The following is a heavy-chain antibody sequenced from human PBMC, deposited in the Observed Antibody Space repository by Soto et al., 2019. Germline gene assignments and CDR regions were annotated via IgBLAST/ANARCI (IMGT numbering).Heavy chain of an antibody. D-gene: IGHD4-17*01. Sequence: QVQLQESGPGLVKPSETLSLTCTVSGGSISSYYWSWIRQPPGKGLEWIGYIYYSGSTNYNPSLKSRVTISVDTSKHQFPLKLSSVTAADTAVYYCARDNYGDYKDAFDIWGQGTMVTVSS. J-gene: IGHJ3*02. CDR1: GGSISSYY. CDR3: ARDNYGDYKDAFDI. CDR2: IYYSGST. V-gene: IGHV4-59*01.